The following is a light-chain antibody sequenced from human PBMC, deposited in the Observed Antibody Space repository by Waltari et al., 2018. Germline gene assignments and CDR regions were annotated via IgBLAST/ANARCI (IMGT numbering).Light chain of an antibody. CDR1: QSVLYTSNNKNY. J-gene: IGKJ1*01. CDR2: WAS. Sequence: DIVMTQSPDSLAVSLGERATINCKSSQSVLYTSNNKNYLAWYQQKPGQPPKLLFYWASTQESGVPDRFSGSGSGTDFTLTISGLQAEDVAVYYCQQYYSPPWTFGQGTKVEIK. CDR3: QQYYSPPWT. V-gene: IGKV4-1*01.